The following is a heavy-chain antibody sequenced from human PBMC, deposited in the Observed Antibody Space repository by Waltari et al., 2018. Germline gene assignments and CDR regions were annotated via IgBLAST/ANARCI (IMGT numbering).Heavy chain of an antibody. CDR3: ARTCGGECYLHMDV. V-gene: IGHV1-8*02. J-gene: IGHJ6*03. CDR1: GYTFTSYD. CDR2: MNPNRSNT. D-gene: IGHD2-21*01. Sequence: QVQLVQSGAEVKKPGASVKVSCKASGYTFTSYDINWVRQATGQGLEWMGWMNPNRSNTGNGQKCQGRITKARNTITSKAYMEMGSMRSGSTGVYYWARTCGGECYLHMDVWGKGTTVTVSS.